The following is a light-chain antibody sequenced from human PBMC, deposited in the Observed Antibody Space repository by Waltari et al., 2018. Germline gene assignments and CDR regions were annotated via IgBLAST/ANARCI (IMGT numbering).Light chain of an antibody. CDR2: GTS. V-gene: IGKV3-20*01. Sequence: ENALTQSPDTLSLSPGERATLSCRASQSVSSNSLAWYQHKPGQAPRLLIYGTSTRATGIPDRFSGSESGTDFTLTISRLEPEDFAVYYCQQYDSSLWTFGQGTKVEIK. CDR1: QSVSSNS. CDR3: QQYDSSLWT. J-gene: IGKJ1*01.